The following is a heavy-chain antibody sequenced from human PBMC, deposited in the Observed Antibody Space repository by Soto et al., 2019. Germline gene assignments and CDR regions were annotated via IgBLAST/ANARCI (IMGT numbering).Heavy chain of an antibody. V-gene: IGHV3-23*01. CDR2: ITDSGGST. CDR1: GFTFSNYA. D-gene: IGHD2-15*01. Sequence: EVQLLESGGGLVQPGGSLRLSCAASGFTFSNYAMSWVRQAPGKGLEWVSGITDSGGSTYYADSVKGRFTISRDNSKNTLYLQMNSLRAEDTALYYCATSDHCCYYMDVWGKGTTVTVSS. CDR3: ATSDHCCYYMDV. J-gene: IGHJ6*03.